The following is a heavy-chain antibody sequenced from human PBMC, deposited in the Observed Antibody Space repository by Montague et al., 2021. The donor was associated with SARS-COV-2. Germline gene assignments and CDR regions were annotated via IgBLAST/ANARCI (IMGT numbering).Heavy chain of an antibody. CDR2: IYYSGST. Sequence: SHTLSLTCTVSGGSISSYYWSWIRQPPGKGLEWIGYIYYSGSTNYNPSLKSRVTISVDTSKNQFSLKLSSVTAADTAVYYCASLRGATDYYYYYGMDVWGQGTTVTVSS. V-gene: IGHV4-59*07. D-gene: IGHD1-26*01. CDR3: ASLRGATDYYYYYGMDV. J-gene: IGHJ6*02. CDR1: GGSISSYY.